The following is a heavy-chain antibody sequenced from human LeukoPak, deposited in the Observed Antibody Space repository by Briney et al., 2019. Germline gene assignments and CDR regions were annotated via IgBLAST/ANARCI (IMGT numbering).Heavy chain of an antibody. CDR2: ISGSGGST. Sequence: GASLRLSCAASGFTFSSYAMSWVRQAPGKGLEWVSSISGSGGSTYNADSVKGRSTISRDSSKNTLYLQMNSLRAEDTAVYYCAKEKVTKKEPFESWGQGTLVTVSS. J-gene: IGHJ4*02. CDR3: AKEKVTKKEPFES. V-gene: IGHV3-23*01. CDR1: GFTFSSYA. D-gene: IGHD4-23*01.